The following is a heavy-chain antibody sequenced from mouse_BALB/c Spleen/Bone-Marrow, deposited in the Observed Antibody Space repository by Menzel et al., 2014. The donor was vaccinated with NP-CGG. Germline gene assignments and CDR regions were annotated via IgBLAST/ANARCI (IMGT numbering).Heavy chain of an antibody. V-gene: IGHV1-7*01. CDR1: GYTFTSYW. Sequence: QVQLQQLGAELAKPGASVKMSCKASGYTFTSYWMHWVKQRPGQGLEWIGYINPNTGYTEYNQKFKDKATLTADKSSSTAYMQLSSLTSEDSAVYYCARAPLLRLRNYFDYWGQGTTLTVSS. CDR3: ARAPLLRLRNYFDY. J-gene: IGHJ2*01. D-gene: IGHD1-2*01. CDR2: INPNTGYT.